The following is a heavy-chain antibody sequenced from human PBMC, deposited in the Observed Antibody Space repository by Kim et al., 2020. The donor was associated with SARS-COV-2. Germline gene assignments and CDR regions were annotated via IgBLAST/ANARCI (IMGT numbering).Heavy chain of an antibody. CDR1: GFAFSAYW. CDR3: ARERQGQLPN. V-gene: IGHV3-7*01. CDR2: IKYDGTII. J-gene: IGHJ4*02. Sequence: GGSLRLSCAASGFAFSAYWMTWVRQAPGKGLEWVANIKYDGTIITYVDSVKGRFTVSRDNAKNSLFLQMSSLTDEDTAVYYCARERQGQLPNWGQGTRVIVSA. D-gene: IGHD2-21*01.